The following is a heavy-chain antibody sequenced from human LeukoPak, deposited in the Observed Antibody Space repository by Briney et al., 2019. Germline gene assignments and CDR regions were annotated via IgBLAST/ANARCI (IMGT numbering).Heavy chain of an antibody. CDR3: ARHRPGWGSGPIDY. V-gene: IGHV4-59*08. D-gene: IGHD6-19*01. CDR1: GGSFSSYY. J-gene: IGHJ4*02. CDR2: IYYSGST. Sequence: SETLSLTCAVYGGSFSSYYWSWIRQPPGKGLECIGYIYYSGSTNYNPSLKSRVTISVDTSKNQFSLKLSSVTAADTAVYYCARHRPGWGSGPIDYWGQGTLVTVSS.